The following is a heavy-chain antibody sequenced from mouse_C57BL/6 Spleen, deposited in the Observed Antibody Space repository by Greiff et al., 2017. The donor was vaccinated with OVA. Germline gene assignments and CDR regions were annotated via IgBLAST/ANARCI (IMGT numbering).Heavy chain of an antibody. CDR1: GFTFSSYA. CDR2: ISSGGDYI. V-gene: IGHV5-9-1*02. J-gene: IGHJ1*03. CDR3: TREKLGRGYFDV. D-gene: IGHD4-1*01. Sequence: EVQLVESGEGLVKPGGSLKLSCAASGFTFSSYAMSWVRQTPEKRLEWVAYISSGGDYIYYADTVKGRFTISRDNARNTLYLQMSSLKSEDTAMYYCTREKLGRGYFDVWGTGTTVTVSS.